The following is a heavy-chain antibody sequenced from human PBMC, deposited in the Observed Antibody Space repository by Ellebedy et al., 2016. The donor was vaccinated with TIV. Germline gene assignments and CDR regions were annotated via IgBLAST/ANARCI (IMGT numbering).Heavy chain of an antibody. CDR3: ARAPSYLGDIVVVPAANLRAYYYGMDV. J-gene: IGHJ6*02. V-gene: IGHV3-48*01. Sequence: GESLKISCAAPGFTFSSYSMNWVRQAPGKGLEWVSYISSSSSTICYADSVKGRFTVSRDNAKNSLYLQMNSLRAEDTAVYYCARAPSYLGDIVVVPAANLRAYYYGMDVWGQGTTVTVSS. CDR2: ISSSSSTI. CDR1: GFTFSSYS. D-gene: IGHD2-2*01.